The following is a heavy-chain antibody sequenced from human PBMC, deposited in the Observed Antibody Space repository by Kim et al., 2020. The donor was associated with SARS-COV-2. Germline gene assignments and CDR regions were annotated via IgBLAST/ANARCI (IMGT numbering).Heavy chain of an antibody. Sequence: TNSANSGKGRFPIARDDSRNTVYLQMNSLRAEDTAVYFCAREPSTYFDYWGQGTLVTVSS. CDR3: AREPSTYFDY. J-gene: IGHJ4*02. V-gene: IGHV3-66*01. CDR2: T.